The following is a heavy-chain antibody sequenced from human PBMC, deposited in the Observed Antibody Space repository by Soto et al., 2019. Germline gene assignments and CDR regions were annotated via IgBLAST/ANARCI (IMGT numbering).Heavy chain of an antibody. Sequence: GASVKVSYTASGSTFTDYALHWVRQAPGQRLEWMGWMNAGVGNTLYSQKFQGRITITRDTSASTAYMELNSLKSEDTAIYYCARDTGYTFGSLNYWGPGTLVTVSS. D-gene: IGHD5-18*01. J-gene: IGHJ4*02. V-gene: IGHV1-3*01. CDR3: ARDTGYTFGSLNY. CDR1: GSTFTDYA. CDR2: MNAGVGNT.